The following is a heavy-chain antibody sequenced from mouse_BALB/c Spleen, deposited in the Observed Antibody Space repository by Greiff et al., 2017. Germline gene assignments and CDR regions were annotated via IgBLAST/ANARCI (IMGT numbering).Heavy chain of an antibody. CDR1: GYTFTSYY. CDR2: INPSNGGT. D-gene: IGHD1-1*01. Sequence: VQLQQSGAELVKPGASVKLSCKASGYTFTSYYMYWVKQRPGQGLEWIGEINPSNGGTNFNEKFKSKATLTVDKSSSTAYMQLSSLTSEDSAVYYCTRSYYGTLCAYWGQGTLVTVSA. CDR3: TRSYYGTLCAY. V-gene: IGHV1S81*02. J-gene: IGHJ3*01.